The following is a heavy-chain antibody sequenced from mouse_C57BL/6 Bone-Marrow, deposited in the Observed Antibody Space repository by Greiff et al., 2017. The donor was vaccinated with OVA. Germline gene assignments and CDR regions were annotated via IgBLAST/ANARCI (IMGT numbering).Heavy chain of an antibody. J-gene: IGHJ2*01. CDR3: ARGYSSHFDY. CDR1: GFNIKNPY. CDR2: IDPANGNT. Sequence: VQLQQSVAELVRPGASVKLSCTASGFNIKNPYMHWVKQRPEQGLEWIGRIDPANGNTKYAPKFQGKATITADTSSNTAYLQLSSLTSEDTAIYYCARGYSSHFDYWGQGTTLTVSS. V-gene: IGHV14-3*01. D-gene: IGHD1-2*01.